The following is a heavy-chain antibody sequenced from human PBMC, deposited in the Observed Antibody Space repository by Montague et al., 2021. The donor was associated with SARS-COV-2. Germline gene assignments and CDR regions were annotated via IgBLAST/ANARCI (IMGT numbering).Heavy chain of an antibody. CDR2: INPGDSDT. J-gene: IGHJ5*02. V-gene: IGHV5-51*01. CDR1: GYNFTRDW. Sequence: QSVAEMKLPGESLKISCKTSGYNFTRDWIGWVRQMPGKGLEWMGIINPGDSDTKYSPSFQGQVTISADKSIGTAYLQWSSLKTSDAAMYYCARQPSNWYDPWGQGTLVTVSS. CDR3: ARQPSNWYDP.